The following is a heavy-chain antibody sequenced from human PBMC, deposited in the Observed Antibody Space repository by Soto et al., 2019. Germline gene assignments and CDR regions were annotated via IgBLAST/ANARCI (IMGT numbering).Heavy chain of an antibody. CDR1: GGTFSSYA. CDR2: IIPIFGTA. J-gene: IGHJ6*02. V-gene: IGHV1-69*13. CDR3: ARVNWGYGGNPDYYYGMDV. Sequence: ASVKVSCKASGGTFSSYAISWVRQAPGQGLEWMGGIIPIFGTANYAQKFQGRVTITADESTSTAYMELSSLRSEDTAVYYCARVNWGYGGNPDYYYGMDVWGQGTTVTVSS. D-gene: IGHD4-17*01.